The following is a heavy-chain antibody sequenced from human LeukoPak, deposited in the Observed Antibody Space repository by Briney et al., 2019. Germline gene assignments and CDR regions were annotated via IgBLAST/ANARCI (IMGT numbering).Heavy chain of an antibody. CDR2: INHSGST. CDR3: ARGGYDILTGYHANNWFDP. V-gene: IGHV4-34*01. CDR1: GGSFSGYY. Sequence: SETLSLTCAVYGGSFSGYYWRWIRQPPGKGLEWIGEINHSGSTKYNTSLKSRVTISVDTSKNQFSLKLSSVTAADTAVYYCARGGYDILTGYHANNWFDPWGQGTLVTVSS. J-gene: IGHJ5*02. D-gene: IGHD3-9*01.